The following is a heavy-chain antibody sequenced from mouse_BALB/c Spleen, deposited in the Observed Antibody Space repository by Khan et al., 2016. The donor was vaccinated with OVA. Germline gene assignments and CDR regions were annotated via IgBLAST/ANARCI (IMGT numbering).Heavy chain of an antibody. Sequence: QIQLVQSGPELKKPGETVKISCKASGYTFTNYGMNWVKQAPGKGLQWMGWINTYTGEPTSADDFKGRFAFSLETSASTAYLQINNLKNEETATYFCARSNGNYWFAYWGQGTLVTVSA. CDR3: ARSNGNYWFAY. V-gene: IGHV9-3-1*01. CDR2: INTYTGEP. J-gene: IGHJ3*01. D-gene: IGHD2-1*01. CDR1: GYTFTNYG.